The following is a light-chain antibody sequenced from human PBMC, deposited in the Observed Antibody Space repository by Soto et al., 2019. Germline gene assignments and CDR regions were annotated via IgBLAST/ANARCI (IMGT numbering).Light chain of an antibody. Sequence: EVVMTHSPATLCVSPGERVTFSGRASQSVTTNLAWYQHKPGQSPRLLISGASTGASGIPPRFSGSGSGTEFTLTIDRLQSADFAVYYCQQYNSWPLTFGGGTKVDIK. CDR1: QSVTTN. V-gene: IGKV3-15*01. J-gene: IGKJ4*01. CDR2: GAS. CDR3: QQYNSWPLT.